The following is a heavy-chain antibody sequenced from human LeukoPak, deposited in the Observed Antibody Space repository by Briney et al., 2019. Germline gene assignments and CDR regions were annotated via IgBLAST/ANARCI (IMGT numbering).Heavy chain of an antibody. D-gene: IGHD3-22*01. J-gene: IGHJ4*02. Sequence: GGSLRLSCAASGFTFSSYSMNWVRQAPGKGLEWVAVISYDGSNKYYADSVKGRFTISRDNSKNTLYLQMNSLRAEDTAVYYCARDDDSSGYPFDYWGQGTLVTVSS. CDR2: ISYDGSNK. CDR1: GFTFSSYS. V-gene: IGHV3-30*03. CDR3: ARDDDSSGYPFDY.